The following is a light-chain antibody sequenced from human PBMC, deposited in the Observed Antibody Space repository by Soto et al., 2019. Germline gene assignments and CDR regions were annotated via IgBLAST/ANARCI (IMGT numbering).Light chain of an antibody. CDR3: QQCNSYPPT. CDR2: KAS. V-gene: IGKV1-5*03. CDR1: QSISSW. J-gene: IGKJ1*01. Sequence: DIQMTQSPSTLSVSVGDRGTITCRASQSISSWLAWYQQKPGKAPKVLIYKASNLQSGVPARFSGSGSGTDFTLTISSLQPDDFAAYYCQQCNSYPPTFGQGTTVDIK.